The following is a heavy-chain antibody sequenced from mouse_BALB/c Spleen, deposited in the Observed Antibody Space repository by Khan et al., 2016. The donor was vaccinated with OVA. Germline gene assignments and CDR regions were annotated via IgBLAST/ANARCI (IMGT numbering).Heavy chain of an antibody. CDR3: ADHLSGSFDY. J-gene: IGHJ3*01. CDR1: GFTFSSYS. V-gene: IGHV5-6*01. CDR2: ISSGGDYT. D-gene: IGHD4-1*01. Sequence: EVELVESGGDLVKPGGSLTLSCAASGFTFSSYSMSWVRQTPDKSLEWVASISSGGDYTYYPDSVTGRFTISRDNAKNTLNLQMSDLESEDTAMDYCADHLSGSFDYWGQGTLVTVSA.